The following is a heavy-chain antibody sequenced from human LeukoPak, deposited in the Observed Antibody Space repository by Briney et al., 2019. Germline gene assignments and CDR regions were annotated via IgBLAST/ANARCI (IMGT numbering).Heavy chain of an antibody. CDR2: INAGNGNT. D-gene: IGHD3-22*01. J-gene: IGHJ3*02. Sequence: ASVKVSCKASGYTFTSYAMHWVRQAPGQRLEWMGWINAGNGNTKYSQEFQGRVTITRDTSASTAYMELSSLRSEDTAVYYCARDWGYYDSSGYYYVRRNDAFDIWGQGTMVTVSS. CDR3: ARDWGYYDSSGYYYVRRNDAFDI. V-gene: IGHV1-3*03. CDR1: GYTFTSYA.